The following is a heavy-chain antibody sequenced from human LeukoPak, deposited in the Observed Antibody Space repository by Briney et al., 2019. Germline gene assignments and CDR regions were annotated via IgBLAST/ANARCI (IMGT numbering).Heavy chain of an antibody. CDR2: IYYSGST. Sequence: SETLSLTCTVSGASVSSYYWSWIRQPPGKGLEWIGYIYYSGSTYYNPSLKSRVTISVETSKNQFSLKLSSVTAEDTAVYYCARELGGNSGGGIDYWGQGTLVTVSS. CDR3: ARELGGNSGGGIDY. J-gene: IGHJ4*02. D-gene: IGHD4-23*01. CDR1: GASVSSYY. V-gene: IGHV4-59*08.